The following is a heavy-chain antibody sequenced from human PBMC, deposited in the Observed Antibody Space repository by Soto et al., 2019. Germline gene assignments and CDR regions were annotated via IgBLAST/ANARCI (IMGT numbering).Heavy chain of an antibody. CDR3: ARDLWGYCGTDCYPLDV. D-gene: IGHD2-21*02. V-gene: IGHV4-59*01. CDR2: MYNTGST. J-gene: IGHJ6*02. CDR1: GGTISRYY. Sequence: QVQLQESGPGLVKPSETLSLTCTVSGGTISRYYWSWIRQPPGKGLEWIGYMYNTGSTVYNPSFMNQATIPGDXPXNXXTLKLNSVTAADTAVYYCARDLWGYCGTDCYPLDVWGQGTTVTVSS.